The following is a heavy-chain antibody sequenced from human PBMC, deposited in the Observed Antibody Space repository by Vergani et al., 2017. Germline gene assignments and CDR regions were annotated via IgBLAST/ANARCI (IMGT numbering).Heavy chain of an antibody. CDR1: GFTFSSYG. Sequence: QVQLVESGGGVVQPGRSLRLSCAASGFTFSSYGMHWVRQAPGKGLEWVAVIWYDGSKKYYGDSVKGRFTTSRDNSKNTLYLQMNSLSPEDTAVYYCARDGRSSGWYEVDYGGEGTPVTVAS. V-gene: IGHV3-33*01. J-gene: IGHJ4*02. CDR3: ARDGRSSGWYEVDY. CDR2: IWYDGSKK. D-gene: IGHD6-19*01.